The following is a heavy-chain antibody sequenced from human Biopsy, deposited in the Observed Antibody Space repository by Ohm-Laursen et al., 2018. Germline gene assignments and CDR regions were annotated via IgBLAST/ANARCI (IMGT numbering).Heavy chain of an antibody. D-gene: IGHD3-10*01. CDR3: ARGEAARVNDNYRYRLDH. CDR1: GFTFSNYA. CDR2: ITISGGYT. Sequence: SLRLSCTASGFTFSNYAMTWVRQAPGKGLEWVSGITISGGYTYYSDSVKGRFIISRDNSKNTLYLQMSSLTSEDTAVYYCARGEAARVNDNYRYRLDHWGQGTTVVVSS. V-gene: IGHV3-23*01. J-gene: IGHJ6*02.